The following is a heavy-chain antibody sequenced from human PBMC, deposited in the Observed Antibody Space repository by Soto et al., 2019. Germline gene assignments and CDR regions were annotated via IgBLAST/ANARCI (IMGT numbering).Heavy chain of an antibody. CDR2: IYWDDDK. CDR3: AHRAGLRWDAHAFDI. J-gene: IGHJ3*02. D-gene: IGHD4-17*01. V-gene: IGHV2-5*02. Sequence: QITLKESGPTLVKPTQTLTLTCTFSGFSLSTSGVGVGWIRQPPGKALEWLALIYWDDDKRYSPSLKSRLTITKDTSKNQVVLTMTNMDPVDTATYDCAHRAGLRWDAHAFDIWGQGTMVTVSS. CDR1: GFSLSTSGVG.